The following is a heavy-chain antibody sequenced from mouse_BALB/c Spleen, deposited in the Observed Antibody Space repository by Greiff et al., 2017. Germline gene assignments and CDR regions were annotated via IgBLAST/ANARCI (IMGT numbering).Heavy chain of an antibody. V-gene: IGHV2-9-2*01. CDR1: GFSLTSYD. J-gene: IGHJ2*01. Sequence: QVQLQQSGPGLVAPSQSLSITCTVSGFSLTSYDISWIRQPPGKGLEWLGVIWTGGGTNYNSAFMSRLSISKDNSKSQVFLKMNSLQTDDTAIYYCVREGHYYGSSYVGYFDYWGQGTTLTVSS. D-gene: IGHD1-1*01. CDR2: IWTGGGT. CDR3: VREGHYYGSSYVGYFDY.